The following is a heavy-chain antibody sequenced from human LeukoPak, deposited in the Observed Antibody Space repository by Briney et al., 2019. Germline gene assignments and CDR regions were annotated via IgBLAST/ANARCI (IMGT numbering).Heavy chain of an antibody. CDR3: TGPPD. J-gene: IGHJ4*02. CDR1: GLSVSDAW. CDR2: IKSETDGGTT. V-gene: IGHV3-15*01. Sequence: GGSLRLSCAASGLSVSDAWMSWVRQAPGKGLEWVGRIKSETDGGTTDYVASVKGRFTISRDDSKNTLYLQMNSLSTEDTAVYYCTGPPDWGQGTLVTVSS.